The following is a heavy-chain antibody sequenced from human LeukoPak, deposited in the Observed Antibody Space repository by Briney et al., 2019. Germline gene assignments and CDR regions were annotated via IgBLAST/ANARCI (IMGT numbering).Heavy chain of an antibody. Sequence: SETLSLTCTVSGGSISLYYWSWLRQPPGKGLEWIGYTHYSGSTNYNPSLRSRVTISGDTSKNQFSLNLSSVTAADTAVYYCARGPIAVAGNQYYFDYWGQGTLVTVSS. CDR2: THYSGST. V-gene: IGHV4-59*01. CDR1: GGSISLYY. D-gene: IGHD6-19*01. J-gene: IGHJ4*02. CDR3: ARGPIAVAGNQYYFDY.